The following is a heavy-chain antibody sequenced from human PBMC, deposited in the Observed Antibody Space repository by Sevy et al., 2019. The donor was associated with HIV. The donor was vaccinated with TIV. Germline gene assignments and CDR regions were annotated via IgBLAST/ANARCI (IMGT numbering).Heavy chain of an antibody. Sequence: GGSLRLSCATSAFTFSTYYMNWVRQAPGKGLEWVSSISSGGDTISYAEPVRGRFTISRDKAKSSLYLQMNSLRDEDTAVYYCARGTGLLVRGAYYFDYWGQGSLVTVSS. CDR2: ISSGGDTI. CDR3: ARGTGLLVRGAYYFDY. V-gene: IGHV3-48*02. J-gene: IGHJ4*02. CDR1: AFTFSTYY. D-gene: IGHD3-22*01.